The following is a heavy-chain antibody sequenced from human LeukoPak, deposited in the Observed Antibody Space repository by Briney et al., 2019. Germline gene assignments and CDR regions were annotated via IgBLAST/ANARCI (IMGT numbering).Heavy chain of an antibody. CDR2: MNPNSGNT. D-gene: IGHD4-17*01. CDR1: GYTFTGYD. Sequence: GASVKVSCKASGYTFTGYDINWVRQATGQGLEWMGWMNPNSGNTGYAQKFQGRVTITRNTSISTAYMELSSLRSEDTAVYYCARADDYGDYYYYMDVWGKGTTVTVSS. J-gene: IGHJ6*03. V-gene: IGHV1-8*03. CDR3: ARADDYGDYYYYMDV.